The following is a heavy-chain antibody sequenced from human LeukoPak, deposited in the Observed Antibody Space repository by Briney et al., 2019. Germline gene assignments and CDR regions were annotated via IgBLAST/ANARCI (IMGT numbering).Heavy chain of an antibody. V-gene: IGHV3-30*18. CDR2: TSFDGSHE. J-gene: IGHJ4*02. D-gene: IGHD4-17*01. CDR3: ANPQHYAGDPPYFDN. Sequence: PGGSLRLSCAASGFIFSNYGMNWVRQAPGKGLEWVALTSFDGSHEYYADSVKGRFTISRDNSNNMVYLQLNSLRKEDTAVYYGANPQHYAGDPPYFDNWGQGTLVTVSS. CDR1: GFIFSNYG.